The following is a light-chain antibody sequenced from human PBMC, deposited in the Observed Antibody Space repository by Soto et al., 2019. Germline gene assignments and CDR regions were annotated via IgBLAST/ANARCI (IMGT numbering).Light chain of an antibody. J-gene: IGKJ1*01. Sequence: DIQMTQSPSTLSASVGDRVTITCRASQSISSWLAWYQQKPGKAPKLLIYDASSLESGVPSRFSGSGSGTEFTLTISSLRPDDFATYYCQQYNNYSPWTFGQGTKVDIK. V-gene: IGKV1-5*01. CDR2: DAS. CDR3: QQYNNYSPWT. CDR1: QSISSW.